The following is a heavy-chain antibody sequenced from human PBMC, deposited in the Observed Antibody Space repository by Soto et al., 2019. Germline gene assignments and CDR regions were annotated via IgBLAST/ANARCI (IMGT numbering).Heavy chain of an antibody. CDR2: ISADNGNT. V-gene: IGHV1-18*01. Sequence: QVQLVQSGAEVKKPGAPVKVSCKASGYTFTSYGISWVRQAPGQGLEWMGWISADNGNTNYAQKLQGRVTMTTDTSTCTAYLELRSLRSHDTAVYYCARDRKAIYWSSIAARPFWYFDLWGRGTLVTVSS. D-gene: IGHD6-6*01. CDR1: GYTFTSYG. CDR3: ARDRKAIYWSSIAARPFWYFDL. J-gene: IGHJ2*01.